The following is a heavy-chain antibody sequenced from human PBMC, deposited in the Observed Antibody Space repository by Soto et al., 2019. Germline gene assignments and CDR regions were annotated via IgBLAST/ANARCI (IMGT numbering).Heavy chain of an antibody. J-gene: IGHJ5*02. V-gene: IGHV4-59*01. Sequence: QVQLQESGPGLVKPSETLSLTCTVSGGSISSYYWSWIRQPPGKGLEWIWYIYYSGSTNYNPSLKRRVTISVDTSKNQFSLKLSSVTAADTAVYYCARDMYSSSSNNWFDPWGQGTLVTVSS. CDR3: ARDMYSSSSNNWFDP. CDR1: GGSISSYY. CDR2: IYYSGST. D-gene: IGHD6-6*01.